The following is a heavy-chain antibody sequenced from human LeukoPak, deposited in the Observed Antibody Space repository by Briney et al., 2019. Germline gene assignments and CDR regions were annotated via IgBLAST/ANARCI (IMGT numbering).Heavy chain of an antibody. Sequence: GGSLRLSCAASGFTFSSHGMHWVRQAPGKGLGWVAVIWYDGSNKYYTDSVKGRFTISRDNSKNTLYLQMNSLRGEDTAVYYCVRWADSRASDIWGQGTMVTVSS. J-gene: IGHJ3*02. CDR1: GFTFSSHG. V-gene: IGHV3-33*03. CDR2: IWYDGSNK. D-gene: IGHD4-23*01. CDR3: VRWADSRASDI.